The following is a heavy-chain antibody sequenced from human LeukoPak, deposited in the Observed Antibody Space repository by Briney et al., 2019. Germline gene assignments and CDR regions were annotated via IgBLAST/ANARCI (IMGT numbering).Heavy chain of an antibody. D-gene: IGHD6-19*01. CDR1: GGSFSGYY. CDR2: INHSGST. V-gene: IGHV4-34*01. J-gene: IGHJ4*02. Sequence: PSETLSLTCAVYGGSFSGYYWSWIRQPPGKGLEWIGEINHSGSTNYNPSLKSRVTISVDTSKNQFSLKLSSVTAADTAVYYCARGYSRGGYGLRVFDYWGQGTLVTVSS. CDR3: ARGYSRGGYGLRVFDY.